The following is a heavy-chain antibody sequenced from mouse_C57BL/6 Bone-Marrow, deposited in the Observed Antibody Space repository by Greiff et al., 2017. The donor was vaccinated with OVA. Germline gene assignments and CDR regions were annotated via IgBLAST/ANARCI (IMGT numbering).Heavy chain of an antibody. D-gene: IGHD2-4*01. J-gene: IGHJ4*01. Sequence: QVQLQQSDAELVKPGASVKISCKASGYTFTDYTIHWMKQRPEQGLEWIGYIYPSDGSTKYNEKFKGKATLTADKASSTAYMQLNSLTSEDSAVYFCARPYYDLYYYAMDYWGQGTSVTVSS. CDR1: GYTFTDYT. CDR3: ARPYYDLYYYAMDY. V-gene: IGHV1-78*01. CDR2: IYPSDGST.